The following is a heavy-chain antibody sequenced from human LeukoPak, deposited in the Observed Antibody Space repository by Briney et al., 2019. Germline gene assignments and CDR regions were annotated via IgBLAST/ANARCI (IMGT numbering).Heavy chain of an antibody. CDR3: ARGYTYGKFDY. V-gene: IGHV1-2*06. CDR1: GYTFTDYY. J-gene: IGHJ4*02. CDR2: INPKNGAT. D-gene: IGHD5-18*01. Sequence: GASVKVSCKASGYTFTDYYIHWVRQAPAQGLEWMGRINPKNGATNYAQKFQGRVTMTRDTSISTAYMELSRLRSDETAVYYCARGYTYGKFDYWGQGTLATVSS.